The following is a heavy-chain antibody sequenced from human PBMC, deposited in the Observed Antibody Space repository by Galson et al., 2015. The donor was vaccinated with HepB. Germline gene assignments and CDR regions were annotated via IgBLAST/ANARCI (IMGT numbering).Heavy chain of an antibody. CDR2: ISSSGSTI. CDR1: GFTFSDYY. CDR3: ARDAFDCTGGVCYHRLAFDI. J-gene: IGHJ3*02. V-gene: IGHV3-11*01. Sequence: SLRLSCAASGFTFSDYYMSWIRQAPGKGLEWVSYISSSGSTIYYADSVKGRFTISRDNAKNSLYLQMNSLRAEDTAVYYCARDAFDCTGGVCYHRLAFDIWGQGTMVTVSS. D-gene: IGHD2-8*02.